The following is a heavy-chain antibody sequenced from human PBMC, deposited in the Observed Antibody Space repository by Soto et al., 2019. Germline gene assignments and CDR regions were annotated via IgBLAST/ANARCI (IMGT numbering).Heavy chain of an antibody. J-gene: IGHJ6*02. CDR3: AKDEVSRKYYGHSLDV. V-gene: IGHV3-33*03. Sequence: QVQLVESGGGLVQPGRSLRLSCVVSGFTFSNYGMHWVRQAPGKGLEWEADIWYDGSGQRYAGSVQGRFTISRDNSKNTLYLQINSLRVEDTAVYYCAKDEVSRKYYGHSLDVWGQGTTVTVSS. D-gene: IGHD4-17*01. CDR1: GFTFSNYG. CDR2: IWYDGSGQ.